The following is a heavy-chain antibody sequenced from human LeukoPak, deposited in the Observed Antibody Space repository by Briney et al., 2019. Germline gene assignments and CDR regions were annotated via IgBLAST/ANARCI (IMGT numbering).Heavy chain of an antibody. J-gene: IGHJ4*02. CDR1: GASISNYY. D-gene: IGHD1-26*01. V-gene: IGHV4-4*09. CDR3: ARLGSYHDF. CDR2: IHSSGGS. Sequence: KSSETLSLTCTVSGASISNYYWSWIRQTPEKGLEWMGHIHSSGGSSYYPSLKSRLTLSIDTSRNQLPLKLPSATAADTAVYFCARLGSYHDFWGQGALVTVSS.